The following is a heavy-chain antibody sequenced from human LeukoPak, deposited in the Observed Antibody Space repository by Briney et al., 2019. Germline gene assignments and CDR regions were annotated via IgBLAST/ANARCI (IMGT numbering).Heavy chain of an antibody. Sequence: PGGSLRLSCAASGFTFSGYAMYWVRQAPGKGLEWVSGISWNSGSIGYADSVKGRFTISRDNAKNSLYLQMNSLRAEDTALYYCAKGRYQYYFDYWGQGTLVTVSS. CDR1: GFTFSGYA. V-gene: IGHV3-9*01. CDR2: ISWNSGSI. CDR3: AKGRYQYYFDY. D-gene: IGHD2-2*01. J-gene: IGHJ4*02.